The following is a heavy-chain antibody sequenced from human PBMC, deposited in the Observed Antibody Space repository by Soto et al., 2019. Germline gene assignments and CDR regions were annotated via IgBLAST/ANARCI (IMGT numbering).Heavy chain of an antibody. D-gene: IGHD6-19*01. V-gene: IGHV3-30*18. J-gene: IGHJ4*02. CDR1: GFTFSDYA. CDR2: VSHDGRNT. Sequence: VQLVESGGGVVQPGRSLRLSCAASGFTFSDYAMHLVRKAPGKGLEWVAVVSHDGRNTHYADSVKGRFTISRDSSKNTVSLEMTSLRAEDTAVYYCAKGGRQWLVTSDFNYWGQGARVTVSS. CDR3: AKGGRQWLVTSDFNY.